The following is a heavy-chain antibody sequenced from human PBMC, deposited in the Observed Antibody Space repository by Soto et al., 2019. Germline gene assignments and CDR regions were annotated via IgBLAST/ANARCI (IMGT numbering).Heavy chain of an antibody. V-gene: IGHV1-18*01. CDR3: ARGNRGLSPYGMDV. J-gene: IGHJ6*02. D-gene: IGHD2-15*01. CDR2: INTYNGNT. Sequence: QVQLVQSGAEVKMTGASVRVSCEASGYPFTTYGVNWVRKAPGQGHEWMGWINTYNGNTNDVEKFQGRVTMTTDTSTSKAYMEMRRLRSDDTAVDYCARGNRGLSPYGMDVWGQGTTVTVSS. CDR1: GYPFTTYG.